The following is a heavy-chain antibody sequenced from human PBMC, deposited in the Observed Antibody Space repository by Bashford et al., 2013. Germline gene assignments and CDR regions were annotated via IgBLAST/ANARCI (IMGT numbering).Heavy chain of an antibody. D-gene: IGHD3-10*01. CDR3: ATPSGHYYYYYMDV. V-gene: IGHV1-69*06. CDR2: IIPIFGTA. Sequence: SVKVXAXLRHSAAMLSAGCDRPLDKGLEWMGGIIPIFGTANYAQKFQGRVTITADKSTSTAYMELSSLRSEDTAVYYCATPSGHYYYYYMDVWGKGTTVTVSS. J-gene: IGHJ6*03. CDR1: RHSAAML.